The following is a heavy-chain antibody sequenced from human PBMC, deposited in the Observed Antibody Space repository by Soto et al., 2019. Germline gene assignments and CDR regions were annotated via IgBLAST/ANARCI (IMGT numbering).Heavy chain of an antibody. CDR2: ISTYNGDT. Sequence: QVQLVQSGAEVKKPGASVKVSCKASGYTFTRSGISWVRQAPGQGLEWMGWISTYNGDTNYAQTVQGRVTMTTDTSTSPVYMELRSLRSDDTAVYYCAREGVAPYYYYGMDVWGQGTPVTVSS. J-gene: IGHJ6*02. D-gene: IGHD5-12*01. V-gene: IGHV1-18*01. CDR3: AREGVAPYYYYGMDV. CDR1: GYTFTRSG.